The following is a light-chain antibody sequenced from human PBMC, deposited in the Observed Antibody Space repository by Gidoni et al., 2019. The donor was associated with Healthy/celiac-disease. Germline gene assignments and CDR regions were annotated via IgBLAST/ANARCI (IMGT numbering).Light chain of an antibody. J-gene: IGKJ3*01. CDR3: QQSYSTPST. CDR2: AAS. CDR1: QSISSY. V-gene: IGKV1-39*01. Sequence: DIQMTQSPSSLSASVVDRVTITCRASQSISSYLNWYQQKPGKAPKLLIYAASSLQSGVPSRFSGSGSGTDFTLTISSLQPEDFANYYCQQSYSTPSTFGPGTKVDIK.